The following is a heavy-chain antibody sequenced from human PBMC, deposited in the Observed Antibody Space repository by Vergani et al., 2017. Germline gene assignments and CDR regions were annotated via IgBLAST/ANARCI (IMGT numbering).Heavy chain of an antibody. CDR3: AKQYFVSGNYLFDY. D-gene: IGHD3-10*01. CDR2: ISGSGVSA. CDR1: EFTFSNYA. V-gene: IGHV3-23*04. Sequence: AQLVESGGGLVQPGGSLRLTCAASEFTFSNYAMNWVRQAPGKGLEWVSGISGSGVSAYYTDSVKGRFTISRDNSKNMLFLQMNNLRTEDTAIYYCAKQYFVSGNYLFDYWGQGTLVTVSS. J-gene: IGHJ4*02.